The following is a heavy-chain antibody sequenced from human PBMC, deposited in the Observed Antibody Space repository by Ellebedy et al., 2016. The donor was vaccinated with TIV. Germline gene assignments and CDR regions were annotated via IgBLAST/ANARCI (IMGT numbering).Heavy chain of an antibody. J-gene: IGHJ4*02. CDR1: GFTFSNAW. V-gene: IGHV3-15*01. CDR3: TTVYRYNYDSV. CDR2: IKSKTDGGAA. D-gene: IGHD5-18*01. Sequence: GGSLRLSCAASGFTFSNAWMNWVRQAPGKGLEWVGRIKSKTDGGAADYAAPVKGRSTISRDDSKSTLYLQMNSLKTEDTAVYFCTTVYRYNYDSVWGQGTLVTVSS.